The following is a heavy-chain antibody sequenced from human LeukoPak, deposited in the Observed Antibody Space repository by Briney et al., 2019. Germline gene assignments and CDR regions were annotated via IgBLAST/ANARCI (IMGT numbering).Heavy chain of an antibody. V-gene: IGHV1-69*02. CDR1: GGTFSSYT. Sequence: GSSVKVSCKASGGTFSSYTIGWVRQAPGQGLEWMGRIIPILGIANYAQKFQGRVTITADKSTSTAYMELSSLRSEDTAVYYCARHRLGGSYFDYWGQGTLVTVS. D-gene: IGHD1-26*01. J-gene: IGHJ4*02. CDR3: ARHRLGGSYFDY. CDR2: IIPILGIA.